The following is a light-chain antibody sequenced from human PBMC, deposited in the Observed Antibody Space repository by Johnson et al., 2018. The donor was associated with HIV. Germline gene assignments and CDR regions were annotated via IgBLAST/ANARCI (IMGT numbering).Light chain of an antibody. V-gene: IGLV1-51*02. CDR3: GTWDSRLSVYV. CDR2: ESN. Sequence: QSVLTQPPSVSAAPGQRVTISCSGSSFNIGINFVSWYQQVPGTAPKLLICESNKRPSGIPNRFSGSKSGTSATLGITGLQTGDAADYYCGTWDSRLSVYVFGTGTKGTVL. CDR1: SFNIGINF. J-gene: IGLJ1*01.